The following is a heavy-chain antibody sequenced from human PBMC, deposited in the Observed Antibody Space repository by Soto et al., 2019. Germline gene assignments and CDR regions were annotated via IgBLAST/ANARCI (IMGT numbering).Heavy chain of an antibody. V-gene: IGHV4-34*01. Sequence: LETLSLTCAVYGGSFSGYYWSWIRQPPGKGLEWIGEINHSGSTNYNPSLKSRVTISVDTSKNQFSLKLSSVTAADTAVYYCARGSGYCSSTSCYRRSYYYYYGMDVWGQGTTVTVSS. CDR1: GGSFSGYY. J-gene: IGHJ6*02. CDR3: ARGSGYCSSTSCYRRSYYYYYGMDV. CDR2: INHSGST. D-gene: IGHD2-2*02.